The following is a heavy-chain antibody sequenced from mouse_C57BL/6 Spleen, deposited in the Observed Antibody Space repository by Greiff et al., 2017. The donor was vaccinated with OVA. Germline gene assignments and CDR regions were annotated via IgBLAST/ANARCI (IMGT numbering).Heavy chain of an antibody. CDR3: TRGYGSSFVGYFDV. D-gene: IGHD1-1*01. Sequence: EVQLQQSGAELVRPGASVKLSCTASGFNIKDDYMHWVKQRPEQGLEWIGWIDPENGDTEYASKVQGKATITADTSSNTAYLQLSSLTSEDTAVYYCTRGYGSSFVGYFDVWGTGTTVTVSS. J-gene: IGHJ1*03. V-gene: IGHV14-4*01. CDR2: IDPENGDT. CDR1: GFNIKDDY.